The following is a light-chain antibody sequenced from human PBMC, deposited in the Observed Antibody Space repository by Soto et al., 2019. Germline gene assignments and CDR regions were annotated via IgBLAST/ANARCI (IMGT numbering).Light chain of an antibody. CDR1: QSVTSSY. V-gene: IGKV3-20*01. J-gene: IGKJ1*01. Sequence: PGERATLSCRASQSVTSSYLAWYQQKPGQAPKILVYGASSRATGIPDRFSGSGSGTDFTLTISRLEPEDFAVYYCQQYGSSKTFGQGTKVDIK. CDR3: QQYGSSKT. CDR2: GAS.